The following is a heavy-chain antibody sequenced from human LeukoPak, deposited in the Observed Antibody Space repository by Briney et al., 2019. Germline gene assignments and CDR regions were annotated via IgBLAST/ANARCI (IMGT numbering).Heavy chain of an antibody. CDR2: IYPGDSDT. CDR3: ARGTRGYNYDPYYFDY. V-gene: IGHV5-51*01. D-gene: IGHD5-18*01. Sequence: GESLKISCKGSGYSFTSYWIGWVRQMPGKGLEWMGIIYPGDSDTRYSPSFQGQVTISADKSISTAYLQWSSLKASDTAMYYCARGTRGYNYDPYYFDYWGQGTRVTVSS. CDR1: GYSFTSYW. J-gene: IGHJ4*02.